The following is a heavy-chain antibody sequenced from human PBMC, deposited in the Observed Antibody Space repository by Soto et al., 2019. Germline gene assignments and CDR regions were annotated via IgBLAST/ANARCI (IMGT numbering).Heavy chain of an antibody. J-gene: IGHJ6*03. V-gene: IGHV3-23*01. CDR3: ARLTAPRAGDKVVRYYYYYMDV. D-gene: IGHD3-22*01. CDR1: GFTFSSYA. CDR2: ISGSGGDT. Sequence: GGSLRLSCVASGFTFSSYAMAWVRQTPGKGLEWVSAISGSGGDTYYADSVQGRFIISRDNSMNTLYLQMSSLRAEDSAVYYCARLTAPRAGDKVVRYYYYYMDVWGKGTTVTVSS.